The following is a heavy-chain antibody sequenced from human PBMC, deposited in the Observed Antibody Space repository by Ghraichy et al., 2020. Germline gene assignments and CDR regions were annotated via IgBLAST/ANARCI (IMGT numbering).Heavy chain of an antibody. CDR1: GFPFSGYE. CDR2: ISAGSATM. Sequence: LSLTCTASGFPFSGYEMNWVRQAPGKGLEWLSYISAGSATMFYGGSVKGRFTISRDNAENSLYLQMNSLRVEDTAIYYCARVKWIGPTRALAYWGQGTLVTVSS. CDR3: ARVKWIGPTRALAY. V-gene: IGHV3-48*03. D-gene: IGHD1-26*01. J-gene: IGHJ4*02.